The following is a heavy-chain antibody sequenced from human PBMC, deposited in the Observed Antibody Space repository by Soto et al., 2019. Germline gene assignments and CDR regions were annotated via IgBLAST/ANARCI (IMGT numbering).Heavy chain of an antibody. J-gene: IGHJ6*02. Sequence: GESLKISCKGSGYSFTSYWIGWVRQMPGKGLEWMGIIYPGDSDTRYSPSFQGQVTISADKSISTAYLQWSSLKASDTAMYYCASASIATTGLHYYYGMDVWGQGTTVTVSS. D-gene: IGHD6-6*01. CDR3: ASASIATTGLHYYYGMDV. CDR2: IYPGDSDT. V-gene: IGHV5-51*01. CDR1: GYSFTSYW.